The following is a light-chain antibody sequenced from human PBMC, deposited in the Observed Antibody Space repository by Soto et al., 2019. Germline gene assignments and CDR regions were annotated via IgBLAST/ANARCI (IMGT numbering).Light chain of an antibody. CDR1: QDISGH. CDR3: QKYNGTPRT. V-gene: IGKV1-27*01. J-gene: IGKJ1*01. CDR2: EAS. Sequence: DIKVTQSPSSLSASVGDRVTITCRASQDISGHLAWYQQKPGKVPKLLIYEASTLQSGVPSRFSASGSGTDFTLTISSLQPEDVATYYCQKYNGTPRTFGQGTKVELK.